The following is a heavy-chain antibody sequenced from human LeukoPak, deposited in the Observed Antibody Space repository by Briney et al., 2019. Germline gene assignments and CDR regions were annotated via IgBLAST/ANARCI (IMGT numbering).Heavy chain of an antibody. V-gene: IGHV4-59*01. CDR3: ARAGAGELSLYGY. CDR2: IYYSGST. CDR1: GGSISSYY. Sequence: PSETLSLTCTVSGGSISSYYWSWIRQPPGKGLEWIGYIYYSGSTNYNPSLKSRVTISVDTSKNQFSLKLSSVTAADTAVYYCARAGAGELSLYGYWGQGTLVTVSS. D-gene: IGHD3-16*02. J-gene: IGHJ4*02.